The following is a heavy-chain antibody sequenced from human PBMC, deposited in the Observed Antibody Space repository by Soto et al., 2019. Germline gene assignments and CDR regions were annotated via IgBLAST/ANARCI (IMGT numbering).Heavy chain of an antibody. V-gene: IGHV4-39*01. CDR2: IYYSGNT. D-gene: IGHD3-10*01. CDR3: TTQGFGGLHGLVAV. J-gene: IGHJ6*02. Sequence: PSETLSLTCSVSSASLSSSTYYWSWIRQPPGRGPEWIGSIYYSGNTYYKLSLKSRVSISMDTSRNQFSLKLTSVTAADTAVYYCTTQGFGGLHGLVAVWGQGTTVTVSS. CDR1: SASLSSSTYY.